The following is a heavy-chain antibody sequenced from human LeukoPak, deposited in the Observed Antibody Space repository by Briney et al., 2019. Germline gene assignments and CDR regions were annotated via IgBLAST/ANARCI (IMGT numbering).Heavy chain of an antibody. Sequence: SETLSLTCTVSGGSIRSYYWSWMRQPPGKGLEWIGYIYYSGSTNYNPSLKSRVTISVDTSKNQFSLKVSSVTAEDTAVYYCARDNDFDYWGQGTLVTVSS. V-gene: IGHV4-59*01. CDR3: ARDNDFDY. CDR2: IYYSGST. J-gene: IGHJ4*02. CDR1: GGSIRSYY. D-gene: IGHD2-8*01.